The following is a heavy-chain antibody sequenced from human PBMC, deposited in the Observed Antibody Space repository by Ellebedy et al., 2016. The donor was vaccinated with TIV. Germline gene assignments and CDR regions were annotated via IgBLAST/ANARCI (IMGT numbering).Heavy chain of an antibody. CDR3: AKGKVADS. CDR1: GVTFSTYA. J-gene: IGHJ4*02. D-gene: IGHD2-15*01. Sequence: GESLKISXTDAGVTFSTYAMNWVRQAPGKGLEWVPGISESGGSTYYADSVKGRFTISRDNSKDTLYLEMNSLRVDDTAVYYCAKGKVADSWGQGTLVTVSS. V-gene: IGHV3-23*01. CDR2: ISESGGST.